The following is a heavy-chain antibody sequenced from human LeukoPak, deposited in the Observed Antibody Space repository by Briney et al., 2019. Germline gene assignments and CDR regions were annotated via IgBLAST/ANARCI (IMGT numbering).Heavy chain of an antibody. CDR1: GGSISSSSYY. V-gene: IGHV4-39*07. J-gene: IGHJ6*02. CDR2: IYYSGST. D-gene: IGHD4-23*01. Sequence: SETLSLTCTVSGGSISSSSYYWGWIRQPPGKGLEWIGSIYYSGSTNYNPSLKSRVTISVDTSKNQLSLKLTSVTAADTAVYYCARELGATVVNYGMDVWGQGTTVTVSS. CDR3: ARELGATVVNYGMDV.